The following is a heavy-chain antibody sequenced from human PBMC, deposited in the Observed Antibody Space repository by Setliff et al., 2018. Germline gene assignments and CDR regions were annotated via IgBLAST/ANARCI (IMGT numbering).Heavy chain of an antibody. V-gene: IGHV3-23*03. CDR2: IYRGDRDT. J-gene: IGHJ4*02. D-gene: IGHD1-7*01. CDR1: GFTLSPFA. CDR3: AKPQLELRWGFES. Sequence: GGSLRLSCAASGFTLSPFAMSWVRQAPGKGLEWVSTIYRGDRDTFYTDSVKGRFTIFRDSSKNTLYLQMTSLRAEDTAVYYCAKPQLELRWGFESWGQGTRVTVSS.